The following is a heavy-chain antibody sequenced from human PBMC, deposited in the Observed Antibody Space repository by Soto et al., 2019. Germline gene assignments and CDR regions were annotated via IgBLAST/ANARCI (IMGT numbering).Heavy chain of an antibody. CDR2: SIPIFGTA. V-gene: IGHV1-69*13. Sequence: ASVKVSCKASGGTFSSYAISWVRQAPGQGLEWMGGSIPIFGTANYAQKFQGRVTITADESTSTAYMELSRLRSEDTAVYYCARGMGYCTNGVCYTGGMEVWGQGTTVTVSS. CDR1: GGTFSSYA. J-gene: IGHJ6*02. CDR3: ARGMGYCTNGVCYTGGMEV. D-gene: IGHD2-8*01.